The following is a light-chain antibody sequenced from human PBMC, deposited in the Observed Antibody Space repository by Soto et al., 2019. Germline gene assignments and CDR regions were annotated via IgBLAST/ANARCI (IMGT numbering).Light chain of an antibody. CDR1: SSDVGGYNY. V-gene: IGLV2-14*01. Sequence: QSALTQPASVSGSPGQSITISCTGTSSDVGGYNYVSWYQQHPGKAPELMIYDVSNRPSGVSNRFSGSKSGNTASLTISGLQAEDEDAYYCSSYTSSSTPVVFGGGTKLTVL. CDR2: DVS. CDR3: SSYTSSSTPVV. J-gene: IGLJ2*01.